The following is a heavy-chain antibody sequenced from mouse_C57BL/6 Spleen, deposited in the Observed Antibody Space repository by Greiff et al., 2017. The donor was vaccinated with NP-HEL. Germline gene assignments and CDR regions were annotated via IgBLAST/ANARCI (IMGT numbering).Heavy chain of an antibody. J-gene: IGHJ4*01. CDR3: ARRLFSMDY. CDR1: GFTFSDYG. D-gene: IGHD3-2*02. CDR2: ISSGSSTI. V-gene: IGHV5-17*01. Sequence: VQLKESGGGLVKPGGSLKLSCAASGFTFSDYGMHWVRQAPEKGLEWVAYISSGSSTIYYADTVKGRFTISRDNAKNTLFLRMTSLRSEDTAMYYCARRLFSMDYWGQGTSVTVSS.